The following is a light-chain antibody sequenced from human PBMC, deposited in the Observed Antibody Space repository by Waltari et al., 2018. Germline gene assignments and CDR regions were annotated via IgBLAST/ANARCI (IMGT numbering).Light chain of an antibody. CDR2: DAF. V-gene: IGKV3-11*01. CDR3: QQRSGWPPNYT. J-gene: IGKJ2*01. CDR1: QSISDY. Sequence: EIVLTQSPATLSLSPGARSTLSCRASQSISDYIVWYQQRPGQAPRLLIYDAFNRAPGVPARFSVSGSGTDFTLTISSLEPEDFAVYYCQQRSGWPPNYTFGQGTKLEIK.